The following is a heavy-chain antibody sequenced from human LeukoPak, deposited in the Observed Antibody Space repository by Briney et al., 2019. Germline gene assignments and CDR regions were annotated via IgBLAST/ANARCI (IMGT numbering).Heavy chain of an antibody. Sequence: GASVKVSCKASGGTFSSYAISWVRQAPGQGLEWMGGIIPIFGTANYAQKFQGRVTITTDESTSTAYMELSSLRSEDTAVYYCARGPAVMATIPLDYWGQGTQVTVSS. CDR2: IIPIFGTA. CDR1: GGTFSSYA. D-gene: IGHD5-24*01. V-gene: IGHV1-69*05. CDR3: ARGPAVMATIPLDY. J-gene: IGHJ4*02.